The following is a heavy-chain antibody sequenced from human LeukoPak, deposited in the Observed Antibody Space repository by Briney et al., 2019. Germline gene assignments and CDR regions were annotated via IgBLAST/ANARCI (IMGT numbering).Heavy chain of an antibody. CDR2: INPNSGGT. V-gene: IGHV1-2*02. J-gene: IGHJ5*02. CDR3: ARGQRYCSGGSCYQEA. Sequence: ASVKVSCKASGYTFTSYDINWVRQATGQGLEWMGWINPNSGGTNYAQKFQGRVTMTRDTSISTAYMELSRLRSDDTAVYYCARGQRYCSGGSCYQEAWGQGTLVTVSS. CDR1: GYTFTSYD. D-gene: IGHD2-15*01.